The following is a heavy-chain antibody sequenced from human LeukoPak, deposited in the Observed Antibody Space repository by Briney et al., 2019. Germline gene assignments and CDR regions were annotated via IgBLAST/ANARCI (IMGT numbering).Heavy chain of an antibody. Sequence: SETLSLTCTVSGGSISSYYWSWIRQPAGKGLEWIGRIYTSGSTTYNPSLKSRVTMSVDTSTSQFSLNLMSVTAADTAVYYCTRDTGTTGEVKFDPWGQGTLVTVSS. CDR1: GGSISSYY. J-gene: IGHJ5*02. D-gene: IGHD4-17*01. V-gene: IGHV4-4*07. CDR3: TRDTGTTGEVKFDP. CDR2: IYTSGST.